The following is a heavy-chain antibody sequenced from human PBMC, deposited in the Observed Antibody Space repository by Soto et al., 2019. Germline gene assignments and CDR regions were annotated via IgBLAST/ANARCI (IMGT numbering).Heavy chain of an antibody. CDR2: IIPILGIA. D-gene: IGHD1-26*01. J-gene: IGHJ6*02. CDR3: ARDLVGATLPYYYYGMDV. CDR1: GGTFSSYT. V-gene: IGHV1-69*08. Sequence: QVQLVQSGAEVKKPGSSVKVSCKASGGTFSSYTISWVRQAPGQGLEWMGRIIPILGIANYAQKFQARVTITADKSTSTAYMELRSLRSEDTAVYYCARDLVGATLPYYYYGMDVWGQGTTVTVSS.